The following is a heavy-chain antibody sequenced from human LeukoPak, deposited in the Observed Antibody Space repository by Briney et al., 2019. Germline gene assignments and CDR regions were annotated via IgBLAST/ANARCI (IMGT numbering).Heavy chain of an antibody. J-gene: IGHJ4*02. CDR1: GDSVSINSAA. Sequence: SPTLSLTFAISGDSVSINSAAWIWIRQSPSRGLEWLGRTYYRSKWYNDYAVSVKSRITINPDTAKNQFSLQLNSVTPEDTAVYYCARDYSSFDYWGQGTLVTASS. D-gene: IGHD6-13*01. CDR2: TYYRSKWYN. CDR3: ARDYSSFDY. V-gene: IGHV6-1*01.